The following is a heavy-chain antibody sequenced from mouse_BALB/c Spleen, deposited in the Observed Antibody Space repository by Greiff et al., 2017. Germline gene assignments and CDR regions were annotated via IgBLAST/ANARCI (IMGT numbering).Heavy chain of an antibody. CDR1: GFNIKDYY. Sequence: EVQGVESGAELVRPGALVKLSCKASGFNIKDYYMHWVKQRPEQGLEWIGWIDPENGNTIYDPKFQGKASITADTSSNTAYLQLSSLTSEDTAVYYCARDYYGSSYTWFAYWGQGTLVTVSA. J-gene: IGHJ3*01. V-gene: IGHV14-1*02. CDR3: ARDYYGSSYTWFAY. CDR2: IDPENGNT. D-gene: IGHD1-1*01.